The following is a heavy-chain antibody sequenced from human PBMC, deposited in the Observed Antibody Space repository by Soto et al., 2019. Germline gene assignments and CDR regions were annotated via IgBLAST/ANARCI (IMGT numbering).Heavy chain of an antibody. J-gene: IGHJ4*02. D-gene: IGHD2-2*01. CDR3: VLCTTTSCYGKFDY. CDR1: GFTFSNSA. V-gene: IGHV1-58*02. Sequence: GASVQVSCKASGFTFSNSAIQWMRQARGERLEWIGWIVVGSGNTNYAQKIQERVTIIRDMSTSTSYMELSSLTSEDTAVYYCVLCTTTSCYGKFDYWGQGTLVTVSS. CDR2: IVVGSGNT.